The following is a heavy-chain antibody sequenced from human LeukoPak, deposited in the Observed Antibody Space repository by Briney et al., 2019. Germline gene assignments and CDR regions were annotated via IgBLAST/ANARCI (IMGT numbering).Heavy chain of an antibody. D-gene: IGHD3-3*01. Sequence: ETXSLTXXXXXGSXXXYYWSWIRQPPGKGLEWIGYIYYSGSTNYNPSLKSRVTISVDTSKNQFSLKLSSVTAADTAVYYCARHPTPWYYDFWSGYPNWFDPWGQGTLVTVSS. CDR1: XGSXXXYY. J-gene: IGHJ5*02. CDR2: IYYSGST. V-gene: IGHV4-59*08. CDR3: ARHPTPWYYDFWSGYPNWFDP.